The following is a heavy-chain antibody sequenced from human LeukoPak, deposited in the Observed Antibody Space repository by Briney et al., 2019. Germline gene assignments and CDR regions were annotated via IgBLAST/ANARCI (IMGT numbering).Heavy chain of an antibody. Sequence: GASVKVSCKASGGTFSSYAISWVRQAPGQGLEWMGGIIPIFGTANYAQKFQGRVTITADESTSTAYMELSSLRSEDTAVYYCASKVEMATTYYFDYWGQGTLVTVSS. V-gene: IGHV1-69*13. CDR2: IIPIFGTA. J-gene: IGHJ4*02. D-gene: IGHD5-24*01. CDR1: GGTFSSYA. CDR3: ASKVEMATTYYFDY.